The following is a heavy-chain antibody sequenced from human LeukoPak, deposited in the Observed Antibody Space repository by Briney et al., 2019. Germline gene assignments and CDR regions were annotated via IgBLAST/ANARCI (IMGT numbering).Heavy chain of an antibody. J-gene: IGHJ1*01. V-gene: IGHV5-51*01. Sequence: GESLRISCKGSGYSFTSYWIGWVRQMPGKGLEWMGIIYPGDSDTRYSPSFQGQVTISADKSISTAYLQWSSLKASDTAMYYCASPPPYDSSGYASPEYFQHWGQGTLVTVPS. CDR2: IYPGDSDT. CDR1: GYSFTSYW. CDR3: ASPPPYDSSGYASPEYFQH. D-gene: IGHD3-22*01.